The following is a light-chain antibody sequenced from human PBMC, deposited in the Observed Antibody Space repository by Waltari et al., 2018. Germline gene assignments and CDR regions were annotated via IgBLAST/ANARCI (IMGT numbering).Light chain of an antibody. J-gene: IGKJ4*01. CDR2: KAS. CDR1: QSISHW. V-gene: IGKV1-5*03. Sequence: DIQMTQSPSTLSASVGDRVTITCRASQSISHWLAWYQQKPGKAPKLLISKASSLEKEVPSRFSCSGSGTEFTLTITNLQPDDFATFYCQRYDDYPPTVGGGTKVEIK. CDR3: QRYDDYPPT.